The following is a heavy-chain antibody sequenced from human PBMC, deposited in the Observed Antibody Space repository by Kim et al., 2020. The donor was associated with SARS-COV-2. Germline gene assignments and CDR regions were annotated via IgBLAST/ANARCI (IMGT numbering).Heavy chain of an antibody. CDR1: GYSFTTYW. Sequence: GESLKISCQGSGYSFTTYWIGWVRQMPGKGLEWMGIIYPADSDVRYSPSLQGQGQVTISADKSISTAYLQLSSLKASDTAMYYCARHRKGSGIGVAVIFDFWGPGTLVTVSS. CDR2: IYPADSDV. V-gene: IGHV5-51*01. CDR3: ARHRKGSGIGVAVIFDF. J-gene: IGHJ4*02. D-gene: IGHD6-19*01.